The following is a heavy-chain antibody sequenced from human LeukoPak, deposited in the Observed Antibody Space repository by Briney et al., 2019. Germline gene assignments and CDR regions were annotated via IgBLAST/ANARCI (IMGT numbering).Heavy chain of an antibody. CDR2: ISWDSSTI. CDR3: ARDADGNTDQ. J-gene: IGHJ5*02. Sequence: PGGSLRLSCAASGFTFGPYAMNWVRLAPGKGLQWVAYISWDSSTIHYSDSERGRFTISRDNAKNSLYLQMNSLRVEDTAVYYCARDADGNTDQWGQGTLVTASS. CDR1: GFTFGPYA. V-gene: IGHV3-48*04.